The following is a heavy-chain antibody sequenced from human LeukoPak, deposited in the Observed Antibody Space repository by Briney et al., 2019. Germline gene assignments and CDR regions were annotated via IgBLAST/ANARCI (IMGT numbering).Heavy chain of an antibody. CDR1: GFTFSGYY. CDR2: ISSSSIYT. V-gene: IGHV3-11*05. D-gene: IGHD3-9*01. Sequence: GGSLRLSCAPSGFTFSGYYMSWIRQAPGKGLEWVSYISSSSIYTNYADSVKGRFTISRDNAKNSLYLQMNSLRAEDTAVYYCARAATYYDIFTGAPGYYGMDVWGQGTTVSVSS. J-gene: IGHJ6*02. CDR3: ARAATYYDIFTGAPGYYGMDV.